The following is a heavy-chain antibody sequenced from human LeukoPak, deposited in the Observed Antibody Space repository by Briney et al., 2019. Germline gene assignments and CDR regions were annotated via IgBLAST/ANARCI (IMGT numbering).Heavy chain of an antibody. CDR2: ISYDGNNK. Sequence: GGSLRLSCAASGFTFSSYGMHWVRQAPGKGLEWVAVISYDGNNKYYADSVKGRFTISRDNSKNTVDLQMNSLSAEDTALYYCAKERSPYYYYGMDVWGQGTTVTVSS. CDR1: GFTFSSYG. D-gene: IGHD4-17*01. J-gene: IGHJ6*02. CDR3: AKERSPYYYYGMDV. V-gene: IGHV3-30*18.